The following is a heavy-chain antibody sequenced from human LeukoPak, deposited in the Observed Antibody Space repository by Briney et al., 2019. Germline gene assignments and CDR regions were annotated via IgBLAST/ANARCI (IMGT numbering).Heavy chain of an antibody. J-gene: IGHJ4*02. CDR2: IYRSGST. D-gene: IGHD3-10*01. Sequence: SETLSLTCTVSGYSISSGYYWVWIRQTPGKGLEWIGSIYRSGSTNYNPSLKSRVTISGDTSKNQFSLKLSSVTAVDTAVYYCARDVWFGAGRTFDYWGQGTLVTVSS. V-gene: IGHV4-38-2*02. CDR3: ARDVWFGAGRTFDY. CDR1: GYSISSGYY.